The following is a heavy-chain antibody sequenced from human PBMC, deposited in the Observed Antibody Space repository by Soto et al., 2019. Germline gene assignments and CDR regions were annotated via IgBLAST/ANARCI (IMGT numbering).Heavy chain of an antibody. Sequence: GGSLRLSCAVSGFTFSSYAMSWVRQAPGKGLEWVSAISGSGGSTYYADSVKGRFTISRDNSKNTLYLQMNSLRAEDTAVYYCAKYSSGYYSRPYFDYWGQGTLVTVSS. D-gene: IGHD3-22*01. J-gene: IGHJ4*02. CDR3: AKYSSGYYSRPYFDY. CDR2: ISGSGGST. CDR1: GFTFSSYA. V-gene: IGHV3-23*01.